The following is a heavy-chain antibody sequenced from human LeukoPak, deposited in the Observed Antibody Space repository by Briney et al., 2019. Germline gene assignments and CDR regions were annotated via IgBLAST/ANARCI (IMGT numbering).Heavy chain of an antibody. Sequence: GGYLRRSCAASGFTFSSYAMSWVRQAPGKGLEWVSAVSGSGGSTYYADSVKGRFTISRDNSKNTLYLQMNSLRAEDTAVYYCAKMGHYDILTGYYGLDYWGQGTLVTVSS. CDR2: VSGSGGST. J-gene: IGHJ4*02. CDR3: AKMGHYDILTGYYGLDY. CDR1: GFTFSSYA. V-gene: IGHV3-23*01. D-gene: IGHD3-9*01.